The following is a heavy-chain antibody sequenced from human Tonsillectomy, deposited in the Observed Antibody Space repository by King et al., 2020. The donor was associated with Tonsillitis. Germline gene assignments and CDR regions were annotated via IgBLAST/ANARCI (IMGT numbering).Heavy chain of an antibody. Sequence: VQLVESGGGVVQPGGSLRLSCTASGFTFSTYGMHWVRQAPGKGLEWVAFIRYDESNKYYVDSVKGRFTISRDNSKNTLYLQMNSLRAEDTAAYYCVAPRSGDSYGFDAFDIWGQGTMVTVSS. CDR2: IRYDESNK. CDR1: GFTFSTYG. CDR3: VAPRSGDSYGFDAFDI. J-gene: IGHJ3*02. V-gene: IGHV3-30*02. D-gene: IGHD5-18*01.